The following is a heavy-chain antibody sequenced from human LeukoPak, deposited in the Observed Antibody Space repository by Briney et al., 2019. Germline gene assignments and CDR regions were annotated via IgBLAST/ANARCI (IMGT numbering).Heavy chain of an antibody. CDR3: AKVIGTANAFDI. CDR1: GFTFDDYA. D-gene: IGHD5-18*01. Sequence: GGSLRLSCAASGFTFDDYAMHWVRQAPGKGLEWVLGISWNSGSIGYADSVKGRFTISRDNAKNSLYLQMNSLRAEDTALYYCAKVIGTANAFDIWGQGTMVTVSS. J-gene: IGHJ3*02. V-gene: IGHV3-9*01. CDR2: ISWNSGSI.